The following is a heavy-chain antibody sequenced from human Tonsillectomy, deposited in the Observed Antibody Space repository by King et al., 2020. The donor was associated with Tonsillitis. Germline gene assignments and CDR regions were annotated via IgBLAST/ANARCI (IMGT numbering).Heavy chain of an antibody. CDR3: ARVGYYDSSGYYNTNNWFDP. Sequence: VQLVESGAEVKKPGASVKVSCKASGYTFTSYYMHWVRQAPGQGLEWMGIINPSGGSTTYAQKFQGRVTMTRDTSTSTVYMELSSLRSEDTAVYYCARVGYYDSSGYYNTNNWFDPWGQGTLVTVSS. J-gene: IGHJ5*02. V-gene: IGHV1-46*03. CDR1: GYTFTSYY. CDR2: INPSGGST. D-gene: IGHD3-22*01.